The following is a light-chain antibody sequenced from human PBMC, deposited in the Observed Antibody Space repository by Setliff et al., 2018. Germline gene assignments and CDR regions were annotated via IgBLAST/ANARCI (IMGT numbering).Light chain of an antibody. V-gene: IGLV2-14*01. CDR2: EVS. J-gene: IGLJ1*01. CDR3: MSYTTIRTYV. CDR1: SSDVGAYSH. Sequence: QSVLTQPASVSGSPGQSITISCAGTSSDVGAYSHVSWYQQHPGKAPKLMISEVSNRPSGVSYRFSGSKSGNTASLTISGLQAEDEADYYCMSYTTIRTYVFGTGTKVTVL.